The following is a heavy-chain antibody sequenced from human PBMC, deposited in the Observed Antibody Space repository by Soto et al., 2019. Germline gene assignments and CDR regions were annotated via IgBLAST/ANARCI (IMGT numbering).Heavy chain of an antibody. J-gene: IGHJ6*02. Sequence: QVQLVQSGAEVKKPGASVKVSCKASGYTFISYYMHWVRQAPGQGLEWMGIINPSGGSTSYAQKFQGRVTMTRDTSTSTVYMELSSLRSEDTAVYYCARALGAAGTRFRIWYYYYGMDVWGQGTTVTVSS. D-gene: IGHD6-13*01. V-gene: IGHV1-46*01. CDR1: GYTFISYY. CDR2: INPSGGST. CDR3: ARALGAAGTRFRIWYYYYGMDV.